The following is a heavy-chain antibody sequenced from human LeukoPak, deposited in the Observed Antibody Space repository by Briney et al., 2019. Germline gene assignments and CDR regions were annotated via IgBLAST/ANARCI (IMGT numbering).Heavy chain of an antibody. D-gene: IGHD3-22*01. CDR2: ITAYGYGT. V-gene: IGHV3-43*02. J-gene: IGHJ4*02. CDR1: EFTFEDFA. Sequence: GGSLRFSCAASEFTFEDFAMHWVRQAPGKGLDWVSFITAYGYGTYYADSVRGRFTISRDNSKNALYLQMNSLKTDDTAFYFCVRDFYDSSAYYLDHWGQGTLVTVSS. CDR3: VRDFYDSSAYYLDH.